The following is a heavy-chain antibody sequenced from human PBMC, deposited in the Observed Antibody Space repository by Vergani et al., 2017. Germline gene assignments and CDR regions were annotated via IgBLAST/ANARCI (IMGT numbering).Heavy chain of an antibody. CDR2: ISWNSGSI. CDR3: ANFGSGTNYYMDV. Sequence: EVQLVESGGGLVQPGRSLRLSCAASGFTFDDYAMHWVRQAPGKGLEWVSGISWNSGSIGYADSVKGRFTISRDNSKNTLYLQMNSLRAEDTAVYYCANFGSGTNYYMDVWGKGTTVTVSS. J-gene: IGHJ6*03. D-gene: IGHD3-10*01. CDR1: GFTFDDYA. V-gene: IGHV3-9*01.